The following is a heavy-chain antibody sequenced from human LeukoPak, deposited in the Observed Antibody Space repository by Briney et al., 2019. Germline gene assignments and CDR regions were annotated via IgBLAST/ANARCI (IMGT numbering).Heavy chain of an antibody. CDR2: INTNTGNP. CDR1: GYTFTSYA. J-gene: IGHJ4*02. Sequence: ASVKVSCKASGYTFTSYAMNWVRQAPGQGLEWMGWINTNTGNPTYAQGFTGRFVFSLDTSVSTAYLQISSLKAEDTAVYYCARAVGGDLRRDGYNFHYWGQGTLVTVSS. D-gene: IGHD5-24*01. V-gene: IGHV7-4-1*02. CDR3: ARAVGGDLRRDGYNFHY.